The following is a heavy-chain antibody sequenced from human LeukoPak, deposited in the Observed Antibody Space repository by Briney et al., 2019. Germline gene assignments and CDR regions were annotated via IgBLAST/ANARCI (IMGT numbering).Heavy chain of an antibody. D-gene: IGHD6-19*01. CDR3: ARGQQWLDRGYFDY. CDR1: GGSISSGSYY. V-gene: IGHV4-61*10. J-gene: IGHJ4*02. CDR2: IYYSGST. Sequence: SETLSLTCTVSGGSISSGSYYWSWIRQPAGKGLEWIGYIYYSGSTNYNPSLKSRVTISVDTSKNQFSLKLSSVTAADTAVYYCARGQQWLDRGYFDYWGQGTLVTVSS.